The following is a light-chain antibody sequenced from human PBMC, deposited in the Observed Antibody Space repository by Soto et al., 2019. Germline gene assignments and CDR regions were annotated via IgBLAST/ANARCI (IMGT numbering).Light chain of an antibody. Sequence: EIVLTQSPGTLSLSPGERATLSCRASQSVSSSYLAWYQQKPGQAPRLLIYGASGRATGIPDRFSGSGSGTDFTLTISRLEPEDFAVDYCQHYVNSPEWTFGQGTKVEIK. CDR1: QSVSSSY. J-gene: IGKJ1*01. CDR3: QHYVNSPEWT. V-gene: IGKV3-20*01. CDR2: GAS.